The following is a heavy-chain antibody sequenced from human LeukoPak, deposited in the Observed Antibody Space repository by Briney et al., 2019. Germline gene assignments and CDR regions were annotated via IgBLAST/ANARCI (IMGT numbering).Heavy chain of an antibody. CDR3: ARGADLPYSSPLVDP. D-gene: IGHD6-13*01. J-gene: IGHJ5*02. CDR1: GGTFSSYA. Sequence: SVKVSCKASGGTFSSYAISWVRQAPGQGLEWMGGIIPIFGTANYAQKFQGRVTITADKSTSTAYMELSSLRSEDTAVYYCARGADLPYSSPLVDPWGQGTLVTVSS. CDR2: IIPIFGTA. V-gene: IGHV1-69*06.